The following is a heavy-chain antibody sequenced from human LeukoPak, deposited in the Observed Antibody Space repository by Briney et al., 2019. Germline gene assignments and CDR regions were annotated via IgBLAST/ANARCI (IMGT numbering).Heavy chain of an antibody. D-gene: IGHD2-15*01. V-gene: IGHV1-3*01. CDR3: ASRYGCSGGSCYSEWFDP. CDR1: GYTFTSYA. J-gene: IGHJ5*02. CDR2: INAGNGNT. Sequence: ASVKVSCKASGYTFTSYAMHWVRQAPGQRLEWMGWINAGNGNTKYSQKFQGRVTITRDTSASTAYMELSSLRSEDTAVYYCASRYGCSGGSCYSEWFDPWGQGTLVTVSS.